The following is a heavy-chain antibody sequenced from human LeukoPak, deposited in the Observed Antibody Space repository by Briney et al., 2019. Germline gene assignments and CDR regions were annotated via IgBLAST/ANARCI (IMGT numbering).Heavy chain of an antibody. Sequence: GGSLRLSCAAPGFTFSSYAMSWVRQAPGKGLEWVSAISGSGGSTYYADSVKGRFTISRDNSKNTLYLQMNSLRAEDTAVYYCAKGRCSSTSCYAGGYFDYWGQGTLVTVSS. CDR2: ISGSGGST. D-gene: IGHD2-2*01. J-gene: IGHJ4*02. CDR3: AKGRCSSTSCYAGGYFDY. V-gene: IGHV3-23*01. CDR1: GFTFSSYA.